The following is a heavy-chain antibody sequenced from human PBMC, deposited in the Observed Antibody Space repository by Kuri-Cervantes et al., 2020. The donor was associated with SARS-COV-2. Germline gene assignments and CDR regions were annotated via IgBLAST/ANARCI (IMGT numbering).Heavy chain of an antibody. CDR2: ISGSGGST. J-gene: IGHJ6*02. Sequence: GGSLRLSCAASGFTFSSYAMSWVRQAPGKGLEWVSAISGSGGSTYYADSVKGRFTISRDNSKNTLYLQMNSLRAEDTAVYYCARDCLIGLRPGGSSMDVWGQGTTVTVSS. CDR3: ARDCLIGLRPGGSSMDV. D-gene: IGHD5/OR15-5a*01. V-gene: IGHV3-23*01. CDR1: GFTFSSYA.